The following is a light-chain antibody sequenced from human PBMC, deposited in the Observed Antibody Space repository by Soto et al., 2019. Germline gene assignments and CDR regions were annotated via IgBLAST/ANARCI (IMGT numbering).Light chain of an antibody. V-gene: IGLV1-40*01. CDR3: QSYASSLSANFV. CDR2: GNN. J-gene: IGLJ1*01. CDR1: SSNIGAGCD. Sequence: QSVLTQPPSVSGAPGQMVTISCTGSSSNIGAGCDVHWYQQLPGKAPKLLIYGNNNRPSGVPDRFSGSKSGTSASLAITGLRADDEADYYCQSYASSLSANFVFGTGTKVTVL.